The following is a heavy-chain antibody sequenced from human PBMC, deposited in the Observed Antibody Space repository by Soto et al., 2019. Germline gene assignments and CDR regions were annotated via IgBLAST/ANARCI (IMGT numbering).Heavy chain of an antibody. Sequence: QVQLVQSGAEVKKPGSSVKVSCKASGGTFSSYAISWVRQAPGQGLEWMGGIIPIFGTANYAQKFQGRVTITAXXSXSXAYMELSSLRSEDTAVYYGARDFPPQQPPYYYGMDVWGQGTTVTVSS. CDR1: GGTFSSYA. J-gene: IGHJ6*02. CDR3: ARDFPPQQPPYYYGMDV. D-gene: IGHD5-18*01. CDR2: IIPIFGTA. V-gene: IGHV1-69*12.